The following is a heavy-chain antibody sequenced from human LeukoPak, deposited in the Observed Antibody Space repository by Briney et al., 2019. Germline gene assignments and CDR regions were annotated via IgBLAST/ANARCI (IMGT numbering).Heavy chain of an antibody. V-gene: IGHV4-39*07. CDR3: ARAAAMGGSNWFDP. CDR1: GGSISSSSYY. D-gene: IGHD2-2*01. J-gene: IGHJ5*02. Sequence: SETLSLTCTVSGGSISSSSYYWGWIRQPPGKGLEWIGSIYYSGSTYYNPSLKSRVTISIDTSKNQFSLKLSSVTAADTAVYYCARAAAMGGSNWFDPWGQGTLVTVSS. CDR2: IYYSGST.